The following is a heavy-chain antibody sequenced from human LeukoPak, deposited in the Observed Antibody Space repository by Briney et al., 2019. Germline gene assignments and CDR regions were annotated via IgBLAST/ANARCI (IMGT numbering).Heavy chain of an antibody. Sequence: TSETLSLTCAVYGGSFSGYYWSWIRKPPGKGLEWIGEINHSGSTNYNPSLKSRVTISVDTSKNQFSLKLSSVTAADTAVYYCARGAAGYWGQGTLVTVSS. CDR2: INHSGST. V-gene: IGHV4-34*01. CDR1: GGSFSGYY. J-gene: IGHJ4*02. CDR3: ARGAAGY.